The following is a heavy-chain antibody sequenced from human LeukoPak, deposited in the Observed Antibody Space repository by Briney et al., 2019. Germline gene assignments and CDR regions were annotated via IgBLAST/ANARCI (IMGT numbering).Heavy chain of an antibody. V-gene: IGHV4-38-2*02. D-gene: IGHD6-19*01. Sequence: SETLSLTCTVSGYSISSAYYWGWIRQPPGKGLEWIGSIYHSGSTYYNPSLKSRVTISVDTSKNQFSLKLSSVTAADTAVYYCARGTSEQWLVLENWFDPWGQGTLVTVSS. CDR2: IYHSGST. J-gene: IGHJ5*02. CDR1: GYSISSAYY. CDR3: ARGTSEQWLVLENWFDP.